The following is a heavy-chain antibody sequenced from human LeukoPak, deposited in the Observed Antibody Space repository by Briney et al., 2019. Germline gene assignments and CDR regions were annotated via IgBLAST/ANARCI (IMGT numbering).Heavy chain of an antibody. CDR3: AKDLFGTVPAAIGRNAFDI. V-gene: IGHV3-23*01. Sequence: PGGPLRLSCAASGFTFSSYAMSWVRQAPGKGLEWVSAISGSGGSTYYADSVKGRFTISRDNSKNTLYLQMNSLRAEDTAVYYCAKDLFGTVPAAIGRNAFDIWGQGTMVTVSS. CDR1: GFTFSSYA. CDR2: ISGSGGST. D-gene: IGHD2-2*02. J-gene: IGHJ3*02.